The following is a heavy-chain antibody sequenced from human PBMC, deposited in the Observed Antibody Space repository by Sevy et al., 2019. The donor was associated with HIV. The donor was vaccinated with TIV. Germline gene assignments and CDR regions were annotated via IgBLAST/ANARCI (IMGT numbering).Heavy chain of an antibody. V-gene: IGHV3-23*01. CDR3: AKGGSTSGYYLNSFAY. D-gene: IGHD3-22*01. CDR1: GFTFNNYA. J-gene: IGHJ4*02. CDR2: VSGGGDTT. Sequence: GGSLRLSCAASGFTFNNYAMTWVRQAPGKGLEWVSAVSGGGDTTYYADSVKGRFTISRDNSKNTLNLQMNSLTAEDTAVYYCAKGGSTSGYYLNSFAYWGQGTLVTVSS.